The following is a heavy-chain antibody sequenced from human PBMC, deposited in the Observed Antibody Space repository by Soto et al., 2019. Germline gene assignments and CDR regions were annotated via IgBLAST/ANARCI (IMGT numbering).Heavy chain of an antibody. Sequence: QVQLQESGPGVVKPSETLSLTCTVTGASVINDYLNWIRQPPGKVLGWIGFVYDSGSTSYNSSLKSRLTISVDTSKHQFSLKLSSVTAADTAVYYCVRQVGATGSYSYDVWGQGTMVTVSS. CDR1: GASVINDY. D-gene: IGHD1-26*01. J-gene: IGHJ3*01. CDR2: VYDSGST. V-gene: IGHV4-59*02. CDR3: VRQVGATGSYSYDV.